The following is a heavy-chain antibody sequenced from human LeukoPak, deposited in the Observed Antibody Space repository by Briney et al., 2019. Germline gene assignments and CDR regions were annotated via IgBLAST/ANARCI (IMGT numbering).Heavy chain of an antibody. CDR2: ISGSGGST. J-gene: IGHJ5*02. CDR3: ARDGSGSLKHNWFDP. D-gene: IGHD3-10*01. Sequence: GGSLRLSCAASGFTFSSYAMSWVRQAPGKGLEWVSAISGSGGSTYYADSVKGRFTISRDNSKNTLYLQMNSLRAEDTAVYYCARDGSGSLKHNWFDPWGQGTLVTVSS. V-gene: IGHV3-23*01. CDR1: GFTFSSYA.